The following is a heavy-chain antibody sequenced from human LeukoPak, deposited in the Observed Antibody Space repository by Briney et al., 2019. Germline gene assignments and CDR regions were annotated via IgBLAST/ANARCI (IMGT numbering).Heavy chain of an antibody. CDR3: ARGPPFYAQQLNSFDY. D-gene: IGHD6-13*01. CDR2: IKSSGNTI. CDR1: VFTFNSYE. Sequence: GCSLPLSYPASVFTFNSYEINWVGQAPGKGLKWVPSIKSSGNTIYYAFYVKGRFTISRDNAKNSLYLQMNSLRAEVTAVYYCARGPPFYAQQLNSFDYWGQGTLVTVSS. V-gene: IGHV3-48*03. J-gene: IGHJ4*02.